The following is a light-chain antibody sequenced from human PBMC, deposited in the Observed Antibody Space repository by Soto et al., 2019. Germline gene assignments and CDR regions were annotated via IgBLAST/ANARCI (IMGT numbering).Light chain of an antibody. CDR2: DAS. Sequence: DLQMTQSPPSLSASVGARVTVTCRASRDIGHSLAWYQHRPGKSPRLLVYDASTLQSEVPARFSGSGSGTQFTLAINSLRPEDVATYYCQNYDKAPLTFGGGNKVEVK. J-gene: IGKJ4*01. CDR1: RDIGHS. V-gene: IGKV1-27*01. CDR3: QNYDKAPLT.